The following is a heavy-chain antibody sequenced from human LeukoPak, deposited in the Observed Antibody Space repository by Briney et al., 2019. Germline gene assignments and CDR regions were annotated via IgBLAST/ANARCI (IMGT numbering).Heavy chain of an antibody. Sequence: GASVKVSCKASGGTFSSYAISWVRQAPGQGLEWMGGIIPIFGTANYAQKFQGRVTITADESTSTAYMELSSLRSEDTAVYYCAREKTAAGPNWFDPWGQGTLVTVSS. CDR2: IIPIFGTA. J-gene: IGHJ5*02. D-gene: IGHD6-13*01. V-gene: IGHV1-69*13. CDR1: GGTFSSYA. CDR3: AREKTAAGPNWFDP.